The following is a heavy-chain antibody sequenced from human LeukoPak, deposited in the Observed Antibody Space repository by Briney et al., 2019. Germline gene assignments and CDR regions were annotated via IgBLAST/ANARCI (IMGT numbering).Heavy chain of an antibody. V-gene: IGHV4-61*02. CDR2: IYTSRST. J-gene: IGHJ3*02. CDR1: GGSISSGSHH. CDR3: ARVSAINAFDI. Sequence: SETLSLTCTVPGGSISSGSHHWNWIRQPAGKGLEWIGRIYTSRSTNYNPSLKSRVTISLDTSKNQFSLKLSSVTAADTAIYYCARVSAINAFDIWGQGTMVTVSS.